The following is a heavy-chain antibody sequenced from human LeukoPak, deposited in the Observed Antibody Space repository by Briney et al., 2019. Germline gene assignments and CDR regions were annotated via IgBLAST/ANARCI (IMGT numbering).Heavy chain of an antibody. CDR2: ISGSGGST. D-gene: IGHD6-19*01. Sequence: PRGSLRLSCAASGFTFSSYAMSWVRQAPGKGLEWVSAISGSGGSTYYADSVKGRFTISRDNSKNTLYLQMNSLRAEDTAVYYCAKDPTRDSSSGWYPNWFDPWGQGTLVTVSS. J-gene: IGHJ5*02. CDR1: GFTFSSYA. V-gene: IGHV3-23*01. CDR3: AKDPTRDSSSGWYPNWFDP.